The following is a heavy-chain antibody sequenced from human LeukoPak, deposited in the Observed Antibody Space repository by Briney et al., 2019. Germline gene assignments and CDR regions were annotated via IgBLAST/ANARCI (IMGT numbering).Heavy chain of an antibody. Sequence: GGSLRLSCAASGFTLSSYAMSWVRQAPGKGLEWVSAISGSGGSTYYADSVKGRFTISRDNSKNTLYLQMNSLRAEDTAVYYCAKRPYGSGSYDARNNYWGQRTLVTVSS. J-gene: IGHJ4*02. CDR1: GFTLSSYA. D-gene: IGHD3-10*01. CDR3: AKRPYGSGSYDARNNY. CDR2: ISGSGGST. V-gene: IGHV3-23*01.